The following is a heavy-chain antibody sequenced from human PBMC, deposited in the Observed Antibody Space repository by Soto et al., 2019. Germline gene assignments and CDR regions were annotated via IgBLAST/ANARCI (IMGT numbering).Heavy chain of an antibody. J-gene: IGHJ6*03. CDR2: INHSGST. V-gene: IGHV4-34*01. D-gene: IGHD3-10*01. Sequence: QVQLQQWGAGLLKPSETLSLTCAVYGGSFSGYYWSWIRQPPGKGLEWIGEINHSGSTNYNPSLKSRVTISVDTSKNQFSLKLSSVTAADTTVYYCARWNRWIGESLYYYYYMDVWGKGTTVTVSS. CDR3: ARWNRWIGESLYYYYYMDV. CDR1: GGSFSGYY.